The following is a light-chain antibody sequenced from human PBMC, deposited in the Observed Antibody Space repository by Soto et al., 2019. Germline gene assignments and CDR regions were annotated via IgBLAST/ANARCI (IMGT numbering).Light chain of an antibody. CDR2: STS. V-gene: IGLV7-43*01. CDR3: WRFYAAANPWV. Sequence: QTVVTQQPSLTVSPGGTVTLTCASTTGAVTSGHYPNWFQQKPGQAPRALIYSTSNKHSWTPARFSGSLHGGKAALTLSGVQPADEAAYYCWRFYAAANPWVFGGGTKLTVL. CDR1: TGAVTSGHY. J-gene: IGLJ3*02.